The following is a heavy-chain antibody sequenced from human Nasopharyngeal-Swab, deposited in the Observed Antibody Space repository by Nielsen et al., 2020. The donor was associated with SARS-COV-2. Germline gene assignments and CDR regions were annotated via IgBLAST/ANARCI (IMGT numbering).Heavy chain of an antibody. CDR2: ISTDNGNR. D-gene: IGHD2-8*01. Sequence: ASVKVSCKASGYTFSNNGISWVRQGPGQGLEWLGWISTDNGNRNYAQKFQGRVTMTRDTSISTAYMELSSLRSEDTAVYYCARGVMGGRFDPWGQGTLVTVSS. CDR3: ARGVMGGRFDP. CDR1: GYTFSNNG. V-gene: IGHV1-18*01. J-gene: IGHJ5*02.